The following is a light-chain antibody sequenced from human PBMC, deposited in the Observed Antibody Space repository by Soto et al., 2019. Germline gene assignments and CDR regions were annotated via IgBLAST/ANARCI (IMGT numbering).Light chain of an antibody. V-gene: IGKV1-27*01. CDR1: QDIVNY. J-gene: IGKJ3*01. CDR2: AES. CDR3: QQYDSAPFT. Sequence: DIQMTQSPSSLSASVGDRVTITCRASQDIVNYLAWYQQKPGKVPKLLIYAESTLQSGVPSRFSGSGSGTDFTLTISSLQPEDVATYYCQQYDSAPFTFGPGTKVVIK.